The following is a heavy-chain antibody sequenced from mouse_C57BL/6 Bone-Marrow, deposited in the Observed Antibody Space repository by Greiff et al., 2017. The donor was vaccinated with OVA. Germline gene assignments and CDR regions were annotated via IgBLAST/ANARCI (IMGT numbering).Heavy chain of an antibody. J-gene: IGHJ4*01. V-gene: IGHV1-20*01. CDR1: GYSFTGYF. D-gene: IGHD2-3*01. Sequence: VQLQQSGPELVKPGDSVKISCKASGYSFTGYFMNWVMQSHGKSLEWIGRINPYNGDTFYNQKFKGKATLTVDKSSSTAHMELRSLTSEDSAVYYCAIDGYYEDAMDYWGQGTSVTVSS. CDR2: INPYNGDT. CDR3: AIDGYYEDAMDY.